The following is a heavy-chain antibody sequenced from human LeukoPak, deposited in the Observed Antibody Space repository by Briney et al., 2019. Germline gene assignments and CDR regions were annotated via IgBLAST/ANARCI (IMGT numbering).Heavy chain of an antibody. CDR3: ARYSGSYYYFDY. V-gene: IGHV3-66*01. CDR2: IYSGGST. J-gene: IGHJ4*02. Sequence: GGSLRLSCAASGFTVSSNYMSWVRQAPGKGLEWVSVIYSGGSTYYADSVKGRFTISRDNSKNTLYLQMNSLRAEDTAVYYCARYSGSYYYFDYWGQGTLVTVSS. CDR1: GFTVSSNY. D-gene: IGHD1-26*01.